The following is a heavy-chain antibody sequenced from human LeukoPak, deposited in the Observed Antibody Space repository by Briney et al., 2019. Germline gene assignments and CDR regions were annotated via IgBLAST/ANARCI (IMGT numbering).Heavy chain of an antibody. Sequence: GGSLRLSCAASGFTFSSYSMNWVRQAPGKGLEWVSYISSSSSTIYYADSVKGRFTISRDNAKNSLYLQMNSLRAEDTAVYYCAKETHYSSSSVDFDYWGQGTLVTVSS. CDR3: AKETHYSSSSVDFDY. V-gene: IGHV3-48*01. CDR1: GFTFSSYS. CDR2: ISSSSSTI. J-gene: IGHJ4*02. D-gene: IGHD6-6*01.